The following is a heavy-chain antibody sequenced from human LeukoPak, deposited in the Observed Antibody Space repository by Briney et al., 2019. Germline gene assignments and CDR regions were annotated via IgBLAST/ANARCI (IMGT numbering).Heavy chain of an antibody. CDR3: ARNPSYNILTGYSDYYGMDV. CDR1: GGSISSYY. V-gene: IGHV4-59*01. J-gene: IGHJ6*02. CDR2: IYYSGST. D-gene: IGHD3-9*01. Sequence: SETLSLTCTVSGGSISSYYWSWIRQPPGKGLEWIGYIYYSGSTNYNPSLKSRVTISVDTSKNQFSLELSSVTAADTAVYYCARNPSYNILTGYSDYYGMDVWGQGTTVTVSS.